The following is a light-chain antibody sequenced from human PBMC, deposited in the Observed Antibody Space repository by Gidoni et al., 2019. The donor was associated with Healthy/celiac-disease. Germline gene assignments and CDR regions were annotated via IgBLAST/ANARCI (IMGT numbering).Light chain of an antibody. CDR3: QQRRNWPPYT. CDR1: QSVSSY. Sequence: EIVLTQSPATLSLSPGERATLSCRASQSVSSYLAWYQQKPGQAPRHLIYDASNRATGIPARFSGSGSGTDFTLTISSLEPEDFAVYYCQQRRNWPPYTFGQGTKLEIK. J-gene: IGKJ2*01. CDR2: DAS. V-gene: IGKV3-11*01.